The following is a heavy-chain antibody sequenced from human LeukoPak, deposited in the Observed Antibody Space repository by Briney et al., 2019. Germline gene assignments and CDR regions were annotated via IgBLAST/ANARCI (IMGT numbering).Heavy chain of an antibody. CDR3: APSDDYGDYGNLDYYYYGMDV. CDR2: ISYDGSNK. CDR1: GFTFSSYA. V-gene: IGHV3-30*04. D-gene: IGHD4-17*01. Sequence: PGRSLRLSYAASGFTFSSYAMHWVRQAPGKGLEWVAVISYDGSNKYYADSVKGRFTISRDNSKNTLYLQMNSLRAEDTAVYYCAPSDDYGDYGNLDYYYYGMDVWGQGTTVTVSS. J-gene: IGHJ6*02.